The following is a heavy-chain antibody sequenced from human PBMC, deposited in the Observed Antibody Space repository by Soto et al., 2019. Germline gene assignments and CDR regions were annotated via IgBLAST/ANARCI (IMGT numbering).Heavy chain of an antibody. D-gene: IGHD6-13*01. CDR2: INSDGSST. CDR3: AVSIAAAGTHWLDP. J-gene: IGHJ5*02. Sequence: WVSLRLSCAASGFTFSSYWMHWVRQAPGKGLVWVSRINSDGSSTSYADSVKGRFTISRANAKNTLYLQMNSLRPKDTAVYYCAVSIAAAGTHWLDPGAKGTLVTVSP. CDR1: GFTFSSYW. V-gene: IGHV3-74*01.